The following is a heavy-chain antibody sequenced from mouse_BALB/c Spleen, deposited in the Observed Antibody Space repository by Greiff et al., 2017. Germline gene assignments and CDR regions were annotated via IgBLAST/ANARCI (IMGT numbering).Heavy chain of an antibody. CDR2: ISSGGGTT. J-gene: IGHJ4*01. Sequence: EVMLVESGGGLVKPGGSLKLSCAASGFAFSSYGMSWVRQTPEKRLEWVAYISSGGGTTYYPDTVKGRFTISRDNAKNTLYLQMSSLKSEDTAMYYCARVGGDYYAMDYWGQGTSVTVSS. CDR3: ARVGGDYYAMDY. CDR1: GFAFSSYG. V-gene: IGHV5-12-1*01.